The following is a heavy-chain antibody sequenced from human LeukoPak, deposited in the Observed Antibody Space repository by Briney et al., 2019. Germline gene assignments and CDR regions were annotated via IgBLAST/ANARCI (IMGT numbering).Heavy chain of an antibody. V-gene: IGHV3-23*01. J-gene: IGHJ4*02. Sequence: GGSLRLSCEVSGLPFNSYAMNWVRQAPGKGLEWVSGIDNSGYATYHADSVKGRFTISRDNAKDTLYMQMNGLRVEDTAVYYCARVSIRTQNFDYWGQGTRVTVSS. CDR1: GLPFNSYA. CDR3: ARVSIRTQNFDY. D-gene: IGHD2-21*01. CDR2: IDNSGYAT.